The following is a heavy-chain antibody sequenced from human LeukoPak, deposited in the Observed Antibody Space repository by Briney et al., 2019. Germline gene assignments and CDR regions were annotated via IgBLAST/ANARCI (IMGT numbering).Heavy chain of an antibody. J-gene: IGHJ4*02. CDR3: ARGQTYYYDSSGYYYGY. CDR2: INHSGST. V-gene: IGHV4-34*01. D-gene: IGHD3-22*01. CDR1: GGSFSGYY. Sequence: SETPSLTCAVYGGSFSGYYWSWIRQPPGKGLEWIGEINHSGSTNYNPSLKSRVTISVDTSKNQFSLKLSSVTAADTAVYYCARGQTYYYDSSGYYYGYWGQGTLVTVSS.